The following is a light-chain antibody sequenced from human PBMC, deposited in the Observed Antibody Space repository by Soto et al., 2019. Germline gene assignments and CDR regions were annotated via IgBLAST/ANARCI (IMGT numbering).Light chain of an antibody. V-gene: IGLV2-23*02. CDR2: EVD. J-gene: IGLJ3*02. CDR3: CSYAGGSTGV. Sequence: QSVLTQPASVSGSLGQSMTLSCTGTSTDVGNNILVSWYHHHPGKAPKLMVYEVDKRPSGVSDLFSGSKTGNTASLTISGLRAEDEADYYCCSYAGGSTGVVGGGTTLTVL. CDR1: STDVGNNIL.